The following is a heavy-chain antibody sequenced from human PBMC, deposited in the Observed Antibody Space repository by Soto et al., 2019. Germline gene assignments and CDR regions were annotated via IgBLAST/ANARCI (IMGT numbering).Heavy chain of an antibody. J-gene: IGHJ4*02. V-gene: IGHV1-18*01. CDR3: ARAGQYYDSSGYAD. D-gene: IGHD3-22*01. CDR2: VSAYNGNT. Sequence: QVKLVQSGTEVKKPGASMKVSCKASGYSFATSGISWVRQAPGQGLEWMGWVSAYNGNTNYDQKLQDRIIMTTDTSTSTASLEWRRLRSDDTAVYYCARAGQYYDSSGYADWGQGTLVTVSS. CDR1: GYSFATSG.